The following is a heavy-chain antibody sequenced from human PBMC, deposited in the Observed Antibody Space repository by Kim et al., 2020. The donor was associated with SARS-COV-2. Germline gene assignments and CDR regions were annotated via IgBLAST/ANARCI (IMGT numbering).Heavy chain of an antibody. Sequence: SETLSLTCTVSGGSIKSGTDYWAWIRQPAGEGLEWIGSVYYSGSTHYNPSLKSRVTISIDTSRNQFSLWLTSVTAAETGLYYCARNGTVVYGESGWFDP. CDR1: GGSIKSGTDY. CDR2: VYYSGST. D-gene: IGHD3-10*01. J-gene: IGHJ5*02. V-gene: IGHV4-39*01. CDR3: ARNGTVVYGESGWFDP.